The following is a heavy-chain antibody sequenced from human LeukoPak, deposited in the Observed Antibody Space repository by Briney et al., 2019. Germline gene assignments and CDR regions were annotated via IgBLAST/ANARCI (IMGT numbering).Heavy chain of an antibody. CDR2: ISGSGGST. J-gene: IGHJ4*02. D-gene: IGHD5-12*01. V-gene: IGHV3-23*01. Sequence: PGGSLRLSCAASGFTFGSYAMSWVRQAPGKGLEWVSAISGSGGSTYYADSVKGRFTISRDNSKNTLYLQMNSLRAEDTAVYYCAKDRFWGYSGYDESGADYWGQGTLVTVSS. CDR3: AKDRFWGYSGYDESGADY. CDR1: GFTFGSYA.